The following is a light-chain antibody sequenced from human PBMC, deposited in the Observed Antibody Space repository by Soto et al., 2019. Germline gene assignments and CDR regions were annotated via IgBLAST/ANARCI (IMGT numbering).Light chain of an antibody. CDR1: QSIGKH. CDR3: QQGYSSPAT. V-gene: IGKV1-39*01. J-gene: IGKJ5*01. Sequence: DIQMTQSPSVLSASVVDRVTITCRASQSIGKHLNWYQQKPGKAPKFLIYGASTLQSGAPSRFTGSGSGTDFTLTVNSLQAEDFATYYCQQGYSSPATSGQGTRLEIK. CDR2: GAS.